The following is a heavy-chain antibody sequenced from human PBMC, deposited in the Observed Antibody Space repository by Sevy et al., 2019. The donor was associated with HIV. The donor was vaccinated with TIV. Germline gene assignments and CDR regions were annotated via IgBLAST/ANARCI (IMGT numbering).Heavy chain of an antibody. Sequence: GGSLRLSSAASGFTFSSYAMHWVRQAPGKGLEWVAVISYDGSNKYYADYVKGRFTISRDNSKNTLYLQMNSLRAEDTAVYYCAREGGDCSGGSCYLTYYYYGMDVWGQGTTVTVSS. V-gene: IGHV3-30-3*01. CDR1: GFTFSSYA. CDR2: ISYDGSNK. D-gene: IGHD2-15*01. J-gene: IGHJ6*02. CDR3: AREGGDCSGGSCYLTYYYYGMDV.